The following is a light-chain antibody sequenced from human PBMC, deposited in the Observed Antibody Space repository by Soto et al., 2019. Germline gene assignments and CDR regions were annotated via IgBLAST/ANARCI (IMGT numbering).Light chain of an antibody. V-gene: IGKV3-11*01. CDR1: QSVSSY. CDR2: DAS. CDR3: QQRSNWPRLT. Sequence: EIVLTQSPATLSLSPGERATLSCRASQSVSSYLAWYQQKPGQAPRLLIYDASNSATGIPARFSGSGSGTDFTLPISILELEDFEVYYCQQRSNWPRLTFGGGTKVEIK. J-gene: IGKJ4*01.